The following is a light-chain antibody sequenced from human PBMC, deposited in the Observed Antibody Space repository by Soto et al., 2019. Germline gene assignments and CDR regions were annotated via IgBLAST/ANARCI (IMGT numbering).Light chain of an antibody. CDR3: QSYDSSLSGWV. CDR2: GNN. J-gene: IGLJ3*02. V-gene: IGLV1-40*01. CDR1: SSNTGAGYD. Sequence: QSVLTQPPSVSGAPGQRVSISCAGSSSNTGAGYDVHWYQQLPGTAPKLLIYGNNNRPSGVPDRFSGSKSGASASLAITGLQAEDEADYYCQSYDSSLSGWVFGGGTQLTVL.